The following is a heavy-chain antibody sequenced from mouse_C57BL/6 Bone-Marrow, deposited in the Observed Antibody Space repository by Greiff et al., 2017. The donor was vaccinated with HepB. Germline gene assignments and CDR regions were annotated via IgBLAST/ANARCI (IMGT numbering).Heavy chain of an antibody. CDR2: IYPGDGDT. CDR1: GYAFSSSW. V-gene: IGHV1-82*01. D-gene: IGHD1-1*01. CDR3: GSTDLSAMDY. Sequence: QVQLQQSGPELVKPGASVKISCKASGYAFSSSWMNWVKQRPGKGLEWIGRIYPGDGDTNYNGKFKGKATLTADKSSSTAYMQLSSLTSEDSAFYFCGSTDLSAMDYWGQGTSVTVSS. J-gene: IGHJ4*01.